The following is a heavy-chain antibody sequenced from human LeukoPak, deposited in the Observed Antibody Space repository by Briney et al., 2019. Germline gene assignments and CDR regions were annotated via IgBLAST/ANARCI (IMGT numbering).Heavy chain of an antibody. D-gene: IGHD3-22*01. J-gene: IGHJ4*02. CDR1: GYTFTSYG. CDR2: ISAYNGNT. CDR3: ASRRHYYDSSGYYQSLPFDY. V-gene: IGHV1-18*01. Sequence: ASVKVSCKASGYTFTSYGISWVRQAPGQGLEWMGWISAYNGNTNYAQKLQGRVTITADKSTSTAYMELSSLRSEDTAVYYCASRRHYYDSSGYYQSLPFDYWGQGTLVTVSS.